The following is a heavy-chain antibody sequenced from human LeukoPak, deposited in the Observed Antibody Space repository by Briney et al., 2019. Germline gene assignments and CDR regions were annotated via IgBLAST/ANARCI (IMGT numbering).Heavy chain of an antibody. J-gene: IGHJ4*02. CDR3: AKDSGTYYYDNSEGPPDS. CDR1: GFTFSSYG. V-gene: IGHV3-30*18. Sequence: GGSLRLSCAASGFTFSSYGMHWVRQAPGKGLDWVAFISYDGINKYYADSVKGRFTISRDNSKNTLYLQMNSLRAEDTAVYYCAKDSGTYYYDNSEGPPDSWGQGTLVTVSS. D-gene: IGHD3-22*01. CDR2: ISYDGINK.